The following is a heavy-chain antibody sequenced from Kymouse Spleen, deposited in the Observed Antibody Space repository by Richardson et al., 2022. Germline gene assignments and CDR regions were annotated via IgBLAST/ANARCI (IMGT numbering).Heavy chain of an antibody. J-gene: IGHJ6*02. Sequence: EVQLVESGGGLVQPGGSLRLSCAASGFTFSSYSMNWVRQAPGKGLEWVSYISSSSSTIYYADSVKGRFTISRDNAKNSLYLQMNSLRDEDTAVYYCARKLWFGESLSYYGMDVWGQGTTVTVSS. CDR3: ARKLWFGESLSYYGMDV. V-gene: IGHV3-48*02. D-gene: IGHD3-10*01. CDR2: ISSSSSTI. CDR1: GFTFSSYS.